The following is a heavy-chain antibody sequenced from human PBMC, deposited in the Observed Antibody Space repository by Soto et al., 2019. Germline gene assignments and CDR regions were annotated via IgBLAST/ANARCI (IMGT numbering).Heavy chain of an antibody. V-gene: IGHV1-2*02. CDR1: GYTFTGYY. Sequence: ASVKVSCKASGYTFTGYYMHWVRQAPGQGLEWMGWINPNSGGTNYAQKFQGRVTMTRDTSISTAYMELSRLRSDDTAVYYCARDSLVGGTAGTSYYYYGTDVWGQGTTVTVSS. CDR2: INPNSGGT. CDR3: ARDSLVGGTAGTSYYYYGTDV. J-gene: IGHJ6*02. D-gene: IGHD1-7*01.